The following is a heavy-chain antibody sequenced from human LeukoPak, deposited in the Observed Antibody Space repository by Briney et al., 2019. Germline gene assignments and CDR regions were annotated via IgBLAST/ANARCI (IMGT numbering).Heavy chain of an antibody. V-gene: IGHV3-30*18. CDR2: ISYDGSNK. J-gene: IGHJ3*02. CDR1: LFTFINYV. CDR3: AKVFYGGNSRAFDI. Sequence: PGRSLSLSCASCLFTFINYVKHGVRQAGGKGVDGVAVISYDGSNKYYADSVKGRFTISRDNSKNTLYLQMNSLRAEDTAVYYCAKVFYGGNSRAFDIWGQGTMVTVSS. D-gene: IGHD4-23*01.